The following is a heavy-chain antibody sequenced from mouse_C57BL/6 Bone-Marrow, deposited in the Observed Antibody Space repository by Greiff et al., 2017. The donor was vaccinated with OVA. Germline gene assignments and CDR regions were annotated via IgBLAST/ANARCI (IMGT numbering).Heavy chain of an antibody. V-gene: IGHV5-12*01. CDR2: ISNGGGST. D-gene: IGHD2-4*01. CDR3: ARRNYDRYYFDY. J-gene: IGHJ2*01. Sequence: EVKVVESGGGLVQPGGSLELSCAASGFTFSDYYMYWVRQTPEKRLEWVAYISNGGGSTYYPDTVKGRFTISRDNAKNTLYLQMSRLKSEDTAMYYCARRNYDRYYFDYWGQGTTLTVSS. CDR1: GFTFSDYY.